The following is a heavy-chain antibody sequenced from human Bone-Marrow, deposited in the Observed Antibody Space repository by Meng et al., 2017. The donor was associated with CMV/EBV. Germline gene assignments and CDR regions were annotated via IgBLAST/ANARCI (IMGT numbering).Heavy chain of an antibody. V-gene: IGHV3-30-3*01. J-gene: IGHJ4*02. Sequence: GGSLRLSCAASGFTFSSYAMHWVRQAPGKGLEWVAVISYDGSNKYYADSVKGRFTISRDNSKNTLYLQMNSLRAEDTAVYYCAKVFERFLEWSESYYFDYWGQGTLVTVSS. CDR3: AKVFERFLEWSESYYFDY. CDR1: GFTFSSYA. CDR2: ISYDGSNK. D-gene: IGHD3-3*01.